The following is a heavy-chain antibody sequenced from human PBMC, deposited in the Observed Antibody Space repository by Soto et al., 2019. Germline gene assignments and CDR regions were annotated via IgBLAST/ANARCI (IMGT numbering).Heavy chain of an antibody. V-gene: IGHV3-30*18. Sequence: ALRLPGAASAFTFSSYGMHWVRPAPAKGLAWVAVISYDGSNKYYADSVKGRSTISRDTSKNTLYLQMNSLRAEDTAVYYCAKDNIAVVPAAPRGWFDPWGQGTLVTVSS. CDR2: ISYDGSNK. CDR3: AKDNIAVVPAAPRGWFDP. J-gene: IGHJ5*02. CDR1: AFTFSSYG. D-gene: IGHD2-2*01.